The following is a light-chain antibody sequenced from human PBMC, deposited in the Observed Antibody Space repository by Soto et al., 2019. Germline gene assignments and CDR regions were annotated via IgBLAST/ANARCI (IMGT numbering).Light chain of an antibody. CDR3: QQYGSSPART. CDR1: QSVSSSY. Sequence: EIVLTPSPDNLSLSPVYRATISCTSSQSVSSSYLAWYQQKPGQAPRLLIYGASSRATGIPDRFSGSGSGTDFTLTISRLEPEDFAVYYCQQYGSSPARTFGQGTKVDIK. V-gene: IGKV3-20*01. CDR2: GAS. J-gene: IGKJ1*01.